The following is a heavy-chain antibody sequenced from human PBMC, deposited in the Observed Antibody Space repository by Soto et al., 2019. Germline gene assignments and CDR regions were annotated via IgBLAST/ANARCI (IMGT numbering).Heavy chain of an antibody. D-gene: IGHD5-12*01. CDR1: GFTFSSYG. V-gene: IGHV3-33*01. CDR3: ARDTSSGYDLGGGDFDY. CDR2: IWYDGSNK. J-gene: IGHJ4*02. Sequence: QVQLVESGGGVVQPGRSLRLSCAASGFTFSSYGMHWVRQAPGKGLEWVAVIWYDGSNKYYADSVKGRFTISRDNSKNTLYLQMNSLRAEDTAVYYCARDTSSGYDLGGGDFDYWGQGTLVTVSP.